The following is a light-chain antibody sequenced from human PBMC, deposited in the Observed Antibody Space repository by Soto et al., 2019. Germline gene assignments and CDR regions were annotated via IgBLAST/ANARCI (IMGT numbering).Light chain of an antibody. J-gene: IGLJ2*01. CDR1: SSNIGNNA. CDR2: YDD. V-gene: IGLV1-36*01. CDR3: AAWDDGLNGPV. Sequence: QSVLTQPPSVSEAPRQRVTISCSGSSSNIGNNAVNWYQQLPGKAPKLLIYYDDLLPSGVSDRFSGSKSGTSASLAISGLQSEDEDDYYCAAWDDGLNGPVFGGGTKLTVL.